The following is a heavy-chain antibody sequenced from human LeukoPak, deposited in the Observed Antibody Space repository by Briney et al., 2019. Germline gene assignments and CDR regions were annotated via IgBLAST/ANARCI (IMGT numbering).Heavy chain of an antibody. CDR1: GFTFSSYW. D-gene: IGHD1-26*01. Sequence: GGSLILSCAASGFTFSSYWMHWVRQAPGKGLVWVSRINSDESSTTYADSVKGRFTISRDNAKNTLYLQMNSLRAEDTAVYYCARVKGELNFDYWGQGTLVTVSS. CDR3: ARVKGELNFDY. CDR2: INSDESST. J-gene: IGHJ4*02. V-gene: IGHV3-74*01.